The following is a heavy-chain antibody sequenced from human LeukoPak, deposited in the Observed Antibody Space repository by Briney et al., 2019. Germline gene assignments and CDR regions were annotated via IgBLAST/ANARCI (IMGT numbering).Heavy chain of an antibody. CDR2: TYYRSKWYN. D-gene: IGHD3-22*01. CDR3: ARYYYDSSGYSPFDY. Sequence: SQTLSLTCAISGDSVSSTSAAWNWIRQFPSRGLEWLGRTYYRSKWYNDYAVSVRSRITINPDTSKIHFSLHLNSVTPEDTAVYYCARYYYDSSGYSPFDYWGQGTLLTVSS. J-gene: IGHJ4*02. CDR1: GDSVSSTSAA. V-gene: IGHV6-1*01.